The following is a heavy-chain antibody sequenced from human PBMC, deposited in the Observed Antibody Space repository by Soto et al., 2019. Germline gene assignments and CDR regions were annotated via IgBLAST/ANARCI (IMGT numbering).Heavy chain of an antibody. J-gene: IGHJ6*03. CDR3: AKDIRGDYGYYYMDV. V-gene: IGHV3-9*01. D-gene: IGHD4-17*01. CDR1: GFTFDDYA. Sequence: GGSLRLSCAASGFTFDDYAMHWVRQAPGKGLEWVSGISWNSGSIGYADSVKGRFTISRDNAKNSLYLQMNSLRAEDTALYYCAKDIRGDYGYYYMDVWGKGTTVTVSS. CDR2: ISWNSGSI.